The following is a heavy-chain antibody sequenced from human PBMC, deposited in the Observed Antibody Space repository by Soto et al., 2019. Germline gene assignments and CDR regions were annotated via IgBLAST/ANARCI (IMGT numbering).Heavy chain of an antibody. CDR1: GYTFTSYD. D-gene: IGHD3-10*01. J-gene: IGHJ6*03. V-gene: IGHV1-8*01. Sequence: GASVKASCKASGYTFTSYDINWVRQATGQGPVWMGWMNPNSGNTGYAQKFQGRVTMTRNTSISTAYMELSSLRSEDTAVYYCARQATMVRGVIGYYYYYMDVSGKGTTVTVSS. CDR2: MNPNSGNT. CDR3: ARQATMVRGVIGYYYYYMDV.